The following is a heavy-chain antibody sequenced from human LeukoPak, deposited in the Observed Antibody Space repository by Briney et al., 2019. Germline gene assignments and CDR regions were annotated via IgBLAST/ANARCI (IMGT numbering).Heavy chain of an antibody. J-gene: IGHJ3*02. Sequence: SVTVSCKASGFTFTSSAVQWVRQARRQRLEWIGWIVVGSGNTNYAQKFQERVTITRDMSTSTAYMELSSLRSEDTAVYYCAADSARIVGATHDAFDIWGQGTMVTVSS. D-gene: IGHD1-26*01. CDR3: AADSARIVGATHDAFDI. CDR1: GFTFTSSA. V-gene: IGHV1-58*01. CDR2: IVVGSGNT.